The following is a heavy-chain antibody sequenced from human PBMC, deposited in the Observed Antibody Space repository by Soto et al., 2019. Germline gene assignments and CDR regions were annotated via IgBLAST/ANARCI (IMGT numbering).Heavy chain of an antibody. Sequence: SETLSLTCTVSGGSISSYYWSWIRQPPGKGLEWIGYIYYSGSTNYNPSLKSRVTISVDTSKNQSSLKLSSVTAADTAVYYCARAPARIAAAGDYYYYYMDVWGKGTAVTVSS. V-gene: IGHV4-59*01. CDR3: ARAPARIAAAGDYYYYYMDV. CDR1: GGSISSYY. CDR2: IYYSGST. J-gene: IGHJ6*03. D-gene: IGHD6-13*01.